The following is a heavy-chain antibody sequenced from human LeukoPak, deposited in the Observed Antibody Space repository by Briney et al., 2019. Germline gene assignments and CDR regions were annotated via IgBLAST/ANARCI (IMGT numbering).Heavy chain of an antibody. Sequence: GRSLRLSCTASGFTFSGYGMHWVRQAPGMGLEWVAIISYDGSNTFYGDSVKGRFTISRDNSKKTLYLQMNSLRTEDTAVYYCARDQTAVTGVWGTIDYWGQGTLSPSPQ. D-gene: IGHD2-8*02. CDR2: ISYDGSNT. CDR3: ARDQTAVTGVWGTIDY. CDR1: GFTFSGYG. J-gene: IGHJ4*02. V-gene: IGHV3-30*03.